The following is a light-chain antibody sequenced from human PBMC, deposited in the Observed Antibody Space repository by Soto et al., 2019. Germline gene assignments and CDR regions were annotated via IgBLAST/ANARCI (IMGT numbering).Light chain of an antibody. CDR2: KVS. J-gene: IGLJ2*01. CDR3: SSYTTGSLVV. Sequence: QSALTQAASVSGSPGQSITISCTGTSSDVGAYDYVTWYQQHPGKAPKVMFYKVSNRPSGVSNRFSGSKSGNTASLTISGLQAEDEDDYYCSSYTTGSLVVFGGGTKLTVL. V-gene: IGLV2-14*01. CDR1: SSDVGAYDY.